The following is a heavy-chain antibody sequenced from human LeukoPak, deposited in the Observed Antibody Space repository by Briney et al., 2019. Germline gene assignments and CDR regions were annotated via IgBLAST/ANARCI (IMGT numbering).Heavy chain of an antibody. CDR1: GYTFTGYY. V-gene: IGHV1-46*01. D-gene: IGHD1-26*01. CDR2: INSSGGTT. CDR3: ARDKWELLGGDY. Sequence: ASVNVSCKASGYTFTGYYMHWVRQAPGQGLEWMGIINSSGGTTSYAQKFQGRVTMTRDTSTSTVYMELSSLRSEDTAVYYCARDKWELLGGDYWGQGTLVTVSS. J-gene: IGHJ4*02.